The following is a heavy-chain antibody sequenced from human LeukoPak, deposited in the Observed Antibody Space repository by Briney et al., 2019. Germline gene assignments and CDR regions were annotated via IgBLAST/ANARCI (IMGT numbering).Heavy chain of an antibody. Sequence: PGGSLRLSCAVSGITLSNYAMSWVRQAPGKGLEWVAGISGSGGGTHYADSVKGRFTISRDNPKNTLYLQMNNLRAGDTAVYYCAKDQAYYYYMDVWGKGTTVTVSS. CDR2: ISGSGGGT. CDR1: GITLSNYA. CDR3: AKDQAYYYYMDV. J-gene: IGHJ6*03. V-gene: IGHV3-23*01.